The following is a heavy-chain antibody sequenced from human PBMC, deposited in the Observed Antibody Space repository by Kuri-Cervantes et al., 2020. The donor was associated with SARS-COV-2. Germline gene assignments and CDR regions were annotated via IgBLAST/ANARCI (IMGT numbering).Heavy chain of an antibody. CDR1: GYTFTSYD. D-gene: IGHD4-17*01. J-gene: IGHJ4*02. Sequence: SVKVSCKASGYTFTSYDINWVRQATGQGLEWMGGIIPIFGTANYAQKFQGRVTITADESTSTAYMELSSLRSEDTAVYYCARARNGNYLNEPDYWGQGTLVTVSS. CDR3: ARARNGNYLNEPDY. V-gene: IGHV1-69*13. CDR2: IIPIFGTA.